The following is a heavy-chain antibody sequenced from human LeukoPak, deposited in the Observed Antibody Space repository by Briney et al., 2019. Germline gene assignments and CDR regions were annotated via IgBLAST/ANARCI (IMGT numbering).Heavy chain of an antibody. J-gene: IGHJ5*02. D-gene: IGHD2-21*02. Sequence: GGSLRLSCTASGFTFSNYTMDWVRQAPGKGLEWVANIKQDGSEKYYVDSVKGRFTISRDNAKNSLYLQMNSLRAEDTAVYYCARDGGGDMTNWFDPWGQGTLVTVSS. V-gene: IGHV3-7*01. CDR1: GFTFSNYT. CDR3: ARDGGGDMTNWFDP. CDR2: IKQDGSEK.